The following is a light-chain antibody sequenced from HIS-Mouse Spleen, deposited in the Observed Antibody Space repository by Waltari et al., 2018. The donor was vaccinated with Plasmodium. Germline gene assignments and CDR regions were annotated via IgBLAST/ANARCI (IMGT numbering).Light chain of an antibody. CDR2: VSS. Sequence: EIVMTQSPATLSVSPGERATLSCRASQSVSSNLAWYQQKPGQAPRLLIYVSSTRATGIPARFSGSGSGTEFPLTISSMQSEDFAVYYCQQYNNWPRGTFGQGTKVEIK. V-gene: IGKV3-15*01. CDR3: QQYNNWPRGT. J-gene: IGKJ1*01. CDR1: QSVSSN.